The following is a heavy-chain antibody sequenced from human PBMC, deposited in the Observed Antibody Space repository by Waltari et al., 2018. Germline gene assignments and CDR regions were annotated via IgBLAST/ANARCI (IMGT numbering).Heavy chain of an antibody. J-gene: IGHJ4*02. Sequence: QVQLVESGGGVVQPGTSLRLSCAASGFTFRSYGMHWVRQAPGKGLEWVSIIWYDGDNKDYADSVKGRFTISRDNSKNTLYLEVNSLRAEDTAVYYCARGNRYGGAYFFDSWGPGTLVTVSS. CDR3: ARGNRYGGAYFFDS. CDR2: IWYDGDNK. CDR1: GFTFRSYG. D-gene: IGHD3-10*01. V-gene: IGHV3-33*01.